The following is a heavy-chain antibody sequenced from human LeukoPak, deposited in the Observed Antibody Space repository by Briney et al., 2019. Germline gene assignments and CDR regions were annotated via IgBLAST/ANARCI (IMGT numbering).Heavy chain of an antibody. CDR3: ATGYGSGSYHNWFDP. Sequence: GGSLRLSCAASGFTFSSYEMNWVRQAPGKGLEWVSYISSSGSTIYYADSVKGRFTISRDNAKNSLYLQMNSLRAEDTAVYYCATGYGSGSYHNWFDPWGQGTLVTVSS. J-gene: IGHJ5*02. CDR1: GFTFSSYE. V-gene: IGHV3-48*03. CDR2: ISSSGSTI. D-gene: IGHD3-10*01.